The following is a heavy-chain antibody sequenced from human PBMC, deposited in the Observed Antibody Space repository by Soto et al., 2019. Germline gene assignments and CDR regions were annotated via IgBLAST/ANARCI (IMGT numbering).Heavy chain of an antibody. CDR1: GDTFNFYT. Sequence: QVQLVQSGAEVKKPGSSVKVSCKASGDTFNFYTINWVRQAPGLGLEWMGRFNPILSFSNSALKFQGRGTLTADKSTSTAYMVLSSLRSEDTAIYYCATSFGSGSRAFDYWGQGALVTVSS. V-gene: IGHV1-69*02. D-gene: IGHD3-10*01. CDR2: FNPILSFS. CDR3: ATSFGSGSRAFDY. J-gene: IGHJ4*02.